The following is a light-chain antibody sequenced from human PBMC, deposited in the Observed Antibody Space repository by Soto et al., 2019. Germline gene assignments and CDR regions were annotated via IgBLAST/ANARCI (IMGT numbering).Light chain of an antibody. CDR3: QQYSTYPFT. CDR1: QGMSNY. V-gene: IGKV1-16*02. J-gene: IGKJ3*01. Sequence: DIQMTQSPSSLSASVGDRVTITCRASQGMSNYGAWFQQKPGKAPKSLIYAASNLQSGVPSKFSGSGSGTDFTLTISRLQPEDFATYYCQQYSTYPFTFGPGTKVDIK. CDR2: AAS.